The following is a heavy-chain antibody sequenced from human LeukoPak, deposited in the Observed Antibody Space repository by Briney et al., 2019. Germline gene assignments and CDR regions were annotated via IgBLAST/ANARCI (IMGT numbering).Heavy chain of an antibody. CDR2: INHSGST. V-gene: IGHV4-34*01. CDR1: GGSFSGYY. D-gene: IGHD1-1*01. Sequence: SETLSLTCAVYGGSFSGYYWSWIRQPPGKGLEWIGEINHSGSTNYNPSLKSRVTISVDTPKNQFSLKLSSVTAADTAVYYCARGTTGTTDYYYGMDVWGKGTTVTVSS. J-gene: IGHJ6*04. CDR3: ARGTTGTTDYYYGMDV.